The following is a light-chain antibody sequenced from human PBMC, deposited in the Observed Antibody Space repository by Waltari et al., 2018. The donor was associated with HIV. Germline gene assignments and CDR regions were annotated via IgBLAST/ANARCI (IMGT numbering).Light chain of an antibody. V-gene: IGKV4-1*01. CDR2: WAS. CDR3: QQYYRKPPT. Sequence: DIVMTQSPDSLAVSLDERATINCKSSQSVLFTSNNKNYLAWYQQTPGQPPKLLIYWASTRESGVPDRFSGSGSGTDCTLTISRLEAEDVAVYYCQQYYRKPPTFGQGTKVEIK. J-gene: IGKJ1*01. CDR1: QSVLFTSNNKNY.